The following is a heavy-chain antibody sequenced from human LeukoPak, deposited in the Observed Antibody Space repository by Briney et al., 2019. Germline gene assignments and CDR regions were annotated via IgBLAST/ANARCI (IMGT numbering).Heavy chain of an antibody. D-gene: IGHD3-22*01. CDR3: AKGRTYYYDSSGYLFGY. V-gene: IGHV3-23*01. CDR2: ISGSGGST. CDR1: GFTFSSYA. Sequence: GGSLRLSCAASGFTFSSYAMSWVRQAPGKGLEWVSAISGSGGSTYYADSVKGRFTISRDNSKNTLYLQMNSLRAEDTAVYYCAKGRTYYYDSSGYLFGYWGQGTLVTVSS. J-gene: IGHJ4*02.